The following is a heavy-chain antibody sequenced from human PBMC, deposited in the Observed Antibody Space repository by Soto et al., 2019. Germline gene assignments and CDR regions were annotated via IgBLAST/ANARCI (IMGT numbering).Heavy chain of an antibody. Sequence: GGSLRLSCAASGFTFSSYWMSWVRQAPGKGLEWVANIKQDGSEKYYVDSVKGRFTISRDNAKNSLYLQMNSLRAEDTAVYYCARGGYGDYDAFDIWGQGTMVTVSS. CDR3: ARGGYGDYDAFDI. V-gene: IGHV3-7*04. CDR1: GFTFSSYW. J-gene: IGHJ3*02. CDR2: IKQDGSEK. D-gene: IGHD4-17*01.